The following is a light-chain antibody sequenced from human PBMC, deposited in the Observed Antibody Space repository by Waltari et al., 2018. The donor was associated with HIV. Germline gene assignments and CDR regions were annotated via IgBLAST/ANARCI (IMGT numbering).Light chain of an antibody. CDR3: MQVVQTPPT. CDR2: LAS. V-gene: IGKV2-28*01. CDR1: ESLLCTNRYKY. Sequence: DIVMTQSPLSLPVSPGEPASISCVSDESLLCTNRYKYLVWYVQRPGRSPQLLVYLASNRASGVPDRFRGTGAGTNFTLTISRVKTEDVGVYFCMQVVQTPPTFGQGTTLEIK. J-gene: IGKJ2*01.